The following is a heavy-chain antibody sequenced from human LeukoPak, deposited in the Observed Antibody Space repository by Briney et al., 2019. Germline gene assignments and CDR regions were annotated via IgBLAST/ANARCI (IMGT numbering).Heavy chain of an antibody. Sequence: GGSLRLSCAASGFTFSSYSMNWVRQAPGKGLEWVSYISSSSTIYYADSVKGRFTISRDNAKNSLYLQMNSLRAEDTAVYYCARVLGSSGWPDAFDIWGQGTMVTVSS. CDR3: ARVLGSSGWPDAFDI. V-gene: IGHV3-48*01. D-gene: IGHD6-19*01. J-gene: IGHJ3*02. CDR1: GFTFSSYS. CDR2: ISSSSTI.